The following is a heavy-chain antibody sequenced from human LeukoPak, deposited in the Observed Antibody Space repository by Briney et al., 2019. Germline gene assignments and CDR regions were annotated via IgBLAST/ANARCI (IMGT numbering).Heavy chain of an antibody. CDR1: GFSLSSHA. CDR3: AKVMAAAGTKRFDDAFDV. CDR2: IWYDGSNK. J-gene: IGHJ3*01. Sequence: GGSLRLSCVAFGFSLSSHAMHWVRQAPGKGLEWVAVIWYDGSNKYYADSVKGRFTISRDNAKNSLYLQMNSLRAEDMALYYCAKVMAAAGTKRFDDAFDVWGQGTMVTVSS. V-gene: IGHV3-33*03. D-gene: IGHD6-13*01.